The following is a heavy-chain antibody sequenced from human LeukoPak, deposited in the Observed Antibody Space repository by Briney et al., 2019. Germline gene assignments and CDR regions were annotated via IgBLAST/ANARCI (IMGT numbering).Heavy chain of an antibody. Sequence: GGSLRLSCAASGFTFTTYPMHWVRQAPGKGLEWVAVISYDGSKKYYADSVKGRFTISRDNSKNTLYLQMNSLRAEDTAVYHCVRDLYCSSTTRCYYFDYWGQGTLVTVSS. CDR2: ISYDGSKK. D-gene: IGHD2-2*01. J-gene: IGHJ4*02. CDR1: GFTFTTYP. V-gene: IGHV3-30-3*01. CDR3: VRDLYCSSTTRCYYFDY.